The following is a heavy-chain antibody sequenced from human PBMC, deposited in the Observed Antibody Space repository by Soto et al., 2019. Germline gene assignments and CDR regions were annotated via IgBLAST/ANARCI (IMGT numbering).Heavy chain of an antibody. CDR3: AGGGGCCYSPGLCWGSPSDY. Sequence: SETLSLTCTVSGGSISSYYWSWIRQPPGKGLEWIGYIYYSGSTNYNPSLKSRVTISVDTSKNQFSLKLSSVTAADTAVYYCAGGGGCCYSPGLCWGSPSDYWGQGTLVTVSS. J-gene: IGHJ4*02. CDR1: GGSISSYY. D-gene: IGHD2-15*01. CDR2: IYYSGST. V-gene: IGHV4-59*01.